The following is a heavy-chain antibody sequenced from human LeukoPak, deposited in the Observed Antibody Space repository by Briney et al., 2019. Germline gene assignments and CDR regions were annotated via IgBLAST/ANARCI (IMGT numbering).Heavy chain of an antibody. CDR3: ARGGLYSSGWYSY. V-gene: IGHV4-31*03. D-gene: IGHD6-19*01. CDR2: IYYSGST. J-gene: IGHJ4*02. Sequence: PSETLSLTCTVSGGSISSGGYYWSWIRQHPGKGLEWIGYIYYSGSTYYNPSLKSRVTISVDTSKNQFSLKLSSVTAADTAVYYCARGGLYSSGWYSYWGQGTLVTVSS. CDR1: GGSISSGGYY.